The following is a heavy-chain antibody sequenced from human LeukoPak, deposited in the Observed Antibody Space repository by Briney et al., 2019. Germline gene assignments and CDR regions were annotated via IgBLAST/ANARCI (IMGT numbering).Heavy chain of an antibody. CDR2: INPDGGNT. D-gene: IGHD5-24*01. V-gene: IGHV1-46*01. J-gene: IGHJ3*02. Sequence: ASVKVSCKASGYTFTSYYIHWVRQAPGQGLEWMGLINPDGGNTNYAQNFQGRVTLTRDTSTSTVYMELSSLRSEDTAIYYCARIRDGYNDAYDIWGQGTVVTVPS. CDR1: GYTFTSYY. CDR3: ARIRDGYNDAYDI.